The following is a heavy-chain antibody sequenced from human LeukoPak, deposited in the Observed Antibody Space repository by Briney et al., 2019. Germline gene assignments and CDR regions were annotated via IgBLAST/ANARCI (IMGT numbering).Heavy chain of an antibody. CDR3: AKDGTYYYDSSGYSFDY. CDR2: IRYDGSNK. Sequence: GGSLRLSCAASGFTFSSYGMHWVRQAPGKGLEWVAFIRYDGSNKYYADSVKGRFTIPRDNSKNTLYLQMNSLRAEDTAVYYCAKDGTYYYDSSGYSFDYWGQGTLVTVSS. CDR1: GFTFSSYG. J-gene: IGHJ4*02. D-gene: IGHD3-22*01. V-gene: IGHV3-30*02.